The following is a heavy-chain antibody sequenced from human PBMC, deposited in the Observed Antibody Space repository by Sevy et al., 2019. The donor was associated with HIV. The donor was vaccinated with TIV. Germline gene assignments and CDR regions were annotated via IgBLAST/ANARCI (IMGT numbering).Heavy chain of an antibody. J-gene: IGHJ4*02. D-gene: IGHD3-22*01. CDR1: GFSFSTSGVG. Sequence: SGPTLVKPTQTLTLTCTFSGFSFSTSGVGVGWIRQPPGKALEWLTLISWNDDKHYSPSLKSRLTITKDTSKNQVVLTMTNMDPVDTATYYCAHALGYYDSSGYLHWGQGTPVTVSS. CDR2: ISWNDDK. V-gene: IGHV2-5*01. CDR3: AHALGYYDSSGYLH.